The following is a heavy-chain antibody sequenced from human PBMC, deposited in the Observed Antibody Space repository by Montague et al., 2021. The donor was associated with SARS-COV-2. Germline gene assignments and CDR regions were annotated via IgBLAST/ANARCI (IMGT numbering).Heavy chain of an antibody. CDR3: ARGCLSYFGAGSHCYGMDV. D-gene: IGHD3-10*01. Sequence: SETLSLTCSVSGMSITSYYWNWIRQPPGKGLEWIGYISDSGSTNYSPSLKSRVTMSVDTSKNQMSQKLTSVTAADTAVYYCARGCLSYFGAGSHCYGMDVWGQGTTVTVSS. CDR2: ISDSGST. V-gene: IGHV4-59*01. J-gene: IGHJ6*02. CDR1: GMSITSYY.